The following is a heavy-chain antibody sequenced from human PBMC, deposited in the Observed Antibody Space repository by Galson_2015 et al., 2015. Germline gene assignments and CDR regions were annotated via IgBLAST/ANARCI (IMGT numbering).Heavy chain of an antibody. D-gene: IGHD6-13*01. J-gene: IGHJ6*02. Sequence: SLRLSCAASGFTFSDYYMSWIRQAPGKGLEWVSYISSSGSTIYYADSVKGRFTISRDNAKNSLYLQMNSLRAEDTAVYYCARVAAHIGAAAGPFKYYYYYYGMDVWGQGTTVTVSS. CDR3: ARVAAHIGAAAGPFKYYYYYYGMDV. V-gene: IGHV3-11*01. CDR2: ISSSGSTI. CDR1: GFTFSDYY.